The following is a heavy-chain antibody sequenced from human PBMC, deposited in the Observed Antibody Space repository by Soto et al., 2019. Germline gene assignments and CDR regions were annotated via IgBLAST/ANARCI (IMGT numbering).Heavy chain of an antibody. CDR2: ISSSGSTI. Sequence: GGSLRLSCAASGFTFSSYEMNWVRQAPGKGLEWVSYISSSGSTIYYADSVKGRFTTSRDNAKNSLYLQMNSLRAEDTAVYYCARDVGATAAFDIWGQGTMVTVS. CDR3: ARDVGATAAFDI. D-gene: IGHD1-26*01. CDR1: GFTFSSYE. V-gene: IGHV3-48*03. J-gene: IGHJ3*02.